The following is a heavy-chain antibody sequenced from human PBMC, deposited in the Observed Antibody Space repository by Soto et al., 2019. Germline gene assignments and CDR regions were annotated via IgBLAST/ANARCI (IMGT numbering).Heavy chain of an antibody. D-gene: IGHD1-26*01. CDR2: ISGSGGST. CDR3: AKYFLGGPNYPAGAFDI. CDR1: GFTFNNYA. J-gene: IGHJ3*02. V-gene: IGHV3-23*01. Sequence: GGSLRLSCAASGFTFNNYAVTWVRQAPGKGLHWVSGISGSGGSTYYADSVKGRFTISGDNSMDTLYLQMNSLRAEDTAVYYGAKYFLGGPNYPAGAFDIWGLGTMVTVSS.